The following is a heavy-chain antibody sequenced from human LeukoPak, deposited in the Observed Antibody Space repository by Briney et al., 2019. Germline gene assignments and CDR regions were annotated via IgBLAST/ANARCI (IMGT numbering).Heavy chain of an antibody. J-gene: IGHJ4*02. CDR2: ISNSGGST. CDR3: AKGSSGSFYSHFDY. CDR1: GFTFTSYA. V-gene: IGHV3-23*01. D-gene: IGHD3-10*01. Sequence: PGGSLRLSCAASGFTFTSYAMSWVRQAPGKGLEWVSLISNSGGSTYYADSVKGRFTISRDNSKNTLYLQMNSLRAEDTAVYYCAKGSSGSFYSHFDYWGQGTLVTVSS.